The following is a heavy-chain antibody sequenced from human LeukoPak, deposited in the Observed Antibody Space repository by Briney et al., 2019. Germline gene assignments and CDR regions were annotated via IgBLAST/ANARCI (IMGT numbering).Heavy chain of an antibody. J-gene: IGHJ6*04. CDR3: AELGITMIGGV. Sequence: GGSLRLSCAACGFTFSSYEMNWVRQAPGKGREWVSYISSSGSSIYYADSVKGRFTISRDNAKNSLYLRMNSLRAEDTAVYYCAELGITMIGGVWGKGTTVTISS. V-gene: IGHV3-48*03. CDR1: GFTFSSYE. D-gene: IGHD3-10*02. CDR2: ISSSGSSI.